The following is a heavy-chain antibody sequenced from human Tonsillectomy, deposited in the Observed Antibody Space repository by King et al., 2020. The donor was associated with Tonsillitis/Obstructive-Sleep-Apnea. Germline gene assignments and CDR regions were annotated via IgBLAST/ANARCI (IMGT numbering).Heavy chain of an antibody. D-gene: IGHD6-13*01. CDR3: AKEGPGGQQLIWVDS. CDR1: GFTFSNSA. Sequence: VQLVESGGGLVQPGGSLRLSCAASGFTFSNSAMSWVRQVPGKRLEWVSAISGSGNEKYYADSGRGRFSISRDNSKNTLYLQLNSLRADDTALYYCAKEGPGGQQLIWVDSWGQGTLVTVSS. J-gene: IGHJ4*02. CDR2: ISGSGNEK. V-gene: IGHV3-23*04.